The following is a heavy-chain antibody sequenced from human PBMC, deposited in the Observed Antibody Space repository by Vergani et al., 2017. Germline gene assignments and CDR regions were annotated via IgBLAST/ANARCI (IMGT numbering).Heavy chain of an antibody. CDR1: GYTFNQYG. CDR3: ARDFRFLYNRFDP. V-gene: IGHV3-33*01. J-gene: IGHJ5*02. Sequence: QVQLVESGGGVFQPGRSLRISCAASGYTFNQYGMHWVRQAPGKGLEWVAVTWYDGNNKQYADSVNGRFTISRDNSNRTMYLQMNSLRDEDTGVYYCARDFRFLYNRFDPWGQGTLVTVSS. D-gene: IGHD1-14*01. CDR2: TWYDGNNK.